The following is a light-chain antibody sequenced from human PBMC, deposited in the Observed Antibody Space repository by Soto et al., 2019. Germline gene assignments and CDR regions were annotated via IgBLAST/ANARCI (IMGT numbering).Light chain of an antibody. CDR2: DTS. CDR1: QSVSSY. Sequence: EIVLTQSPATLSLSPGERATLSCRASQSVSSYLAWYQQKPGQAHRLLIYDTSHRATGIPARFSGSGSGTDFTLTIISLEPEDFAVYSCQQRSNWPWTFGQGTKVEIK. J-gene: IGKJ1*01. V-gene: IGKV3-11*01. CDR3: QQRSNWPWT.